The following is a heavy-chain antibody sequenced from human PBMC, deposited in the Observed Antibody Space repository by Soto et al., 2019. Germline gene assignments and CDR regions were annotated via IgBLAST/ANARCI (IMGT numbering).Heavy chain of an antibody. CDR1: GFTFSSYA. CDR2: ISYDGSNK. V-gene: IGHV3-30-3*01. CDR3: ARDLRGYSYGNGIDY. Sequence: GGSLRLSCAASGFTFSSYAMHWVRQAPGKGLEWVAVISYDGSNKYYADSVKGRFTISRDNSKNTLYLQMNSLRAEDTAVYYCARDLRGYSYGNGIDYWGQGTLVTVSS. J-gene: IGHJ4*02. D-gene: IGHD5-18*01.